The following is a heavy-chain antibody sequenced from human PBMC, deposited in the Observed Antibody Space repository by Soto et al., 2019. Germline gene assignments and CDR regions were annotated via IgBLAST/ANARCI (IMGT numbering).Heavy chain of an antibody. D-gene: IGHD2-2*01. CDR1: GFTFSSYA. CDR3: AKDHPGCSSTSCYGDSFDY. V-gene: IGHV3-23*01. J-gene: IGHJ4*02. Sequence: GGSLRLSCAASGFTFSSYAMSWVRQAPGKGLEWVSAISGSGGSTYYADSVKGRFTISRDNSKNTLYLQMNSLRAEDTAVYYCAKDHPGCSSTSCYGDSFDYWGQGTLVTVSS. CDR2: ISGSGGST.